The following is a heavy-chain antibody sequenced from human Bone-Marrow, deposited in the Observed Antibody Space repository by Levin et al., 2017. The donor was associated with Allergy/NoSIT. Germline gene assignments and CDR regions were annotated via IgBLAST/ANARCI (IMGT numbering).Heavy chain of an antibody. CDR1: GLSFSSYG. Sequence: GGSLRLSCVASGLSFSSYGMHWVRQAPGRGLEWVALISSDGSREVYIDSVKGRFSISRDNSKNTVYLQMNSLRNDDSATYYCVSFDFLSGSDYWGQGTLVTVSS. CDR2: ISSDGSRE. V-gene: IGHV3-30*03. J-gene: IGHJ4*02. CDR3: VSFDFLSGSDY. D-gene: IGHD3-3*01.